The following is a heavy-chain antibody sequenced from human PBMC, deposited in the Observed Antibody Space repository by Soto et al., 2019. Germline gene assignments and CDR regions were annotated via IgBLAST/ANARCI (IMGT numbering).Heavy chain of an antibody. J-gene: IGHJ4*02. CDR2: IGTSSSYI. Sequence: EAQLVESGGGLVKPGGSLRLSCSASGFTFSSYRMNWVRQAPGQGLEWVSSIGTSSSYIYYADSVKGRFTISRDNAKNSLYLQMNSLRLEDMAVYYCARARLRYFVWLLSPFDYWGQGTLVTVSS. CDR1: GFTFSSYR. D-gene: IGHD3-9*01. CDR3: ARARLRYFVWLLSPFDY. V-gene: IGHV3-21*01.